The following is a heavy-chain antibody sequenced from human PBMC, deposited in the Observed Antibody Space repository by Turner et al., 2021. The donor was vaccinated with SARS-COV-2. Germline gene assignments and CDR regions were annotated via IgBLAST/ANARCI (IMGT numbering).Heavy chain of an antibody. D-gene: IGHD6-19*01. V-gene: IGHV3-23*01. CDR2: VSARGGNT. J-gene: IGHJ4*02. Sequence: EVKLLESGGGLVQPGGSLRLSCVAAGFTFRNYAMSWVRLAPGRGLEWVSTVSARGGNTYYADSLKGRFTISRDNSENAVFLQVNSLRAEDTAVYYCAKGTIAVPGTFDYWGQGSLVTVSS. CDR1: GFTFRNYA. CDR3: AKGTIAVPGTFDY.